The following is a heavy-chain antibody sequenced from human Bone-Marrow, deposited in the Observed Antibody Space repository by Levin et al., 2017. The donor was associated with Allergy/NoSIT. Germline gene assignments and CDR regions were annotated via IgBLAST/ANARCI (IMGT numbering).Heavy chain of an antibody. CDR3: ARYIVVVVAATPDYYGMDV. CDR2: ISSSGSTI. CDR1: GFTFSDYY. J-gene: IGHJ6*02. Sequence: PGGSLRLSCAASGFTFSDYYMSWIRQAPGKGLEWVSYISSSGSTIYYADSVKGRFTISRDNAKNSLYLQMNSLRAEDTAVYYCARYIVVVVAATPDYYGMDVWGQGTTVTVSS. V-gene: IGHV3-11*01. D-gene: IGHD2-15*01.